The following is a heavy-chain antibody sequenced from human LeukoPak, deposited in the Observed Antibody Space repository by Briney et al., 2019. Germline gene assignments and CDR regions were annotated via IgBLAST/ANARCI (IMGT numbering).Heavy chain of an antibody. CDR1: VGSISSGNW. D-gene: IGHD3-3*01. J-gene: IGHJ4*02. CDR3: ASRSSIWSGYQDTLYYFDS. Sequence: SETLSLTCAVSVGSISSGNWWTWVRQSPGKGLEWIGEIYHNGTLNYNPSLKSRVTISADSFKNHFSLKLTSVTAADTAVYYCASRSSIWSGYQDTLYYFDSWGQGTLVTVSS. CDR2: IYHNGTL. V-gene: IGHV4-4*02.